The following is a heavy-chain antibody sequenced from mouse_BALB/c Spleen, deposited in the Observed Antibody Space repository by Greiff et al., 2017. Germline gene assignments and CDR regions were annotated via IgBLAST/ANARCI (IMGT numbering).Heavy chain of an antibody. V-gene: IGHV5-17*02. CDR3: AISSQFAY. Sequence: AASGFTFSSFGMHWVRQAPEKGLEWVAYISSGSSTIYYADTVKGRFTISRDNPKNTLFLQMTSLRSEDTAMYYCAISSQFAYWGQGTLVTVSA. CDR2: ISSGSSTI. J-gene: IGHJ3*01. CDR1: GFTFSSFG.